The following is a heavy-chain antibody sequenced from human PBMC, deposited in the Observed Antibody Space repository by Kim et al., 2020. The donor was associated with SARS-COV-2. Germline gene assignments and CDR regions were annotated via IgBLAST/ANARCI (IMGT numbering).Heavy chain of an antibody. J-gene: IGHJ4*02. CDR1: GGSISSTTYF. V-gene: IGHV4-39*01. Sequence: SETLSLTCTVSGGSISSTTYFWVGVRQSPGKGLEWIGSINYSGTTYYSSSLTSRVTISVDTSKNQFSLKLNSVTAADTALYYCASLVYCSGGSCYGTNYFDYWGQGTLVTVSS. D-gene: IGHD2-15*01. CDR2: INYSGTT. CDR3: ASLVYCSGGSCYGTNYFDY.